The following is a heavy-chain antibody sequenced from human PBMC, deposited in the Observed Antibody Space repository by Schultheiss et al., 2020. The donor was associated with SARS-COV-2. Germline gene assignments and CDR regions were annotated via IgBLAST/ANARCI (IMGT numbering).Heavy chain of an antibody. CDR2: MNPNSGNT. CDR1: GYTFTSYD. J-gene: IGHJ6*02. Sequence: GGSLRLSCKASGYTFTSYDINWVRQATGQGLEWMGWMNPNSGNTGYAQKFQGWVTMTRDTSISTAYMELSRLRSDDTAVYYCARDGLNISSITIFGVVSSHYYYGMDVWGQGTTVTVSS. D-gene: IGHD3-3*01. CDR3: ARDGLNISSITIFGVVSSHYYYGMDV. V-gene: IGHV1-8*01.